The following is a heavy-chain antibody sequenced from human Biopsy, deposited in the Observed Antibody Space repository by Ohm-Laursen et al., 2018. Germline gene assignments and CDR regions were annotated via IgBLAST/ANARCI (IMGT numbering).Heavy chain of an antibody. CDR1: GFTFSNYG. V-gene: IGHV3-30*18. Sequence: SLRLSCAASGFTFSNYGMHWVRQAPGKGLEWVALISYDGSYKNYGGSVKGRFTISRDNSKNTLYLQMNSLRPEDTAVYYCAKQEGVAYGDIDYWGQGTLVTVSS. D-gene: IGHD3-10*01. J-gene: IGHJ4*02. CDR2: ISYDGSYK. CDR3: AKQEGVAYGDIDY.